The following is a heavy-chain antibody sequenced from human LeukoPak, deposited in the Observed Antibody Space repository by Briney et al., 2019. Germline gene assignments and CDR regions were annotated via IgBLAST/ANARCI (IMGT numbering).Heavy chain of an antibody. D-gene: IGHD3-9*01. J-gene: IGHJ4*02. CDR3: ATDGYYDILTGSRPSSFDY. Sequence: ASVKVSCKVSGYTLTELSMHWVRQAPGKGLEWMGGFDPEDGETIYAQKFQGRVTMTEDTSTDTAYMELSSLRSEDTAVYYCATDGYYDILTGSRPSSFDYWGQGTLVTVSS. CDR2: FDPEDGET. V-gene: IGHV1-24*01. CDR1: GYTLTELS.